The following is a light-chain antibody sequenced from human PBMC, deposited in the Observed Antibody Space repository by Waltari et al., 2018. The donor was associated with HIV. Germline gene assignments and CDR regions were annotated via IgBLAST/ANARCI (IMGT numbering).Light chain of an antibody. Sequence: DIQMTQSPSTLSASVGDRVTISCRASQSISTWMAWYQQKPGRAPSLLIYSASTLESGVPSRFSGSGSGTEFTLTINSLQPDDFATYYCQQYYSSWAFGQGTKVEIK. CDR1: QSISTW. J-gene: IGKJ1*01. CDR3: QQYYSSWA. CDR2: SAS. V-gene: IGKV1-5*03.